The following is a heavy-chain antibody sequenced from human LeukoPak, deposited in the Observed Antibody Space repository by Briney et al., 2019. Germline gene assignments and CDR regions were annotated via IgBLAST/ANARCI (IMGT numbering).Heavy chain of an antibody. V-gene: IGHV4-59*01. CDR2: IYYSGST. CDR1: GGSISSYY. Sequence: PSETLSLTCTVPGGSISSYYWSWIRQPPGKGLEWIGYIYYSGSTNYNPSLKSRVTISVDTSKNQFSLKLSSVTAADTAVYYCAREVYSYGLAGLYYFDYWGQGTLVTVSS. D-gene: IGHD5-18*01. J-gene: IGHJ4*02. CDR3: AREVYSYGLAGLYYFDY.